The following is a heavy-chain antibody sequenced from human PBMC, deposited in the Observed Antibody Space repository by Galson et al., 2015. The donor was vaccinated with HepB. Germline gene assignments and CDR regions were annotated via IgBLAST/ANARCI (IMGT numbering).Heavy chain of an antibody. CDR3: AKVQGGGQYCSSTSCLFDY. D-gene: IGHD2-2*01. CDR2: ISGSGGST. J-gene: IGHJ4*02. Sequence: SLRLSCAASGFTFSSYAMSWVRQAPGKGLEWVSAISGSGGSTYYADSVKGRFTISRDNSKNTLYLQMNSLRAEDTAVYYCAKVQGGGQYCSSTSCLFDYWGQGTLVTVSS. V-gene: IGHV3-23*01. CDR1: GFTFSSYA.